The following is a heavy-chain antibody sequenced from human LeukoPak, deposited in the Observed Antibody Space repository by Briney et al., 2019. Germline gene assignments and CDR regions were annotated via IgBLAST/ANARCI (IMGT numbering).Heavy chain of an antibody. CDR2: VHDTGST. CDR1: GSSVSTFY. D-gene: IGHD1-26*01. Sequence: PSETLSLTCIVSGSSVSTFYWSWLRQSPGTGLEWIGFVHDTGSTAYNPSLKSRVTISLETSKNQLSLMLTSVTAADTATYYCARGSTDVYWYLDVWGRGTLVTVSS. CDR3: ARGSTDVYWYLDV. V-gene: IGHV4-59*02. J-gene: IGHJ2*01.